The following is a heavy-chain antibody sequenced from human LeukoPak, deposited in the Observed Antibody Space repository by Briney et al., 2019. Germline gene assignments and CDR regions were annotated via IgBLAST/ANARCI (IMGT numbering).Heavy chain of an antibody. Sequence: GALRLSCAASGLTFSNYAMTWVRQAPGKGLEWVSAISTNGDRTYYADSVKGRFTISRDNAKNSLYLQMNSLRAEDTAVYYCARAQYYDFWSGYYYYYYGMDVWGQGTTVTVSS. J-gene: IGHJ6*02. D-gene: IGHD3-3*01. V-gene: IGHV3-23*01. CDR1: GLTFSNYA. CDR2: ISTNGDRT. CDR3: ARAQYYDFWSGYYYYYYGMDV.